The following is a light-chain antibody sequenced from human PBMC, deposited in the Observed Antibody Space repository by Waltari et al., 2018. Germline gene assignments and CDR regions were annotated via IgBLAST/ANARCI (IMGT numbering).Light chain of an antibody. J-gene: IGKJ3*01. Sequence: DIQMTQSPSSLSASVGDRVSITCRASQSISTHLNWYQQKPGKAPQLLIYAASNLQSGVPSRFSGRGSETDFTLTISSLQPEDFAVYYCQQSYNTPRTFGPGTKVDIK. CDR3: QQSYNTPRT. V-gene: IGKV1-39*01. CDR2: AAS. CDR1: QSISTH.